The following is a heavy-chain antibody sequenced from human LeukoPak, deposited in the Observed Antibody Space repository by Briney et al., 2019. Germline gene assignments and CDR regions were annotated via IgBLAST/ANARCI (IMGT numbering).Heavy chain of an antibody. V-gene: IGHV3-23*01. D-gene: IGHD2-15*01. CDR2: ISGSGGST. Sequence: PGGSLRLSCAASGFTFSSYAMSWVRQAPGKGLEWVSAISGSGGSTYYAGSVKGRFTISRDNSKNTLYLQMNSLRAEDTAVYYCAKDLVVVVVAATNYWGQGTLVTVSS. J-gene: IGHJ4*02. CDR1: GFTFSSYA. CDR3: AKDLVVVVVAATNY.